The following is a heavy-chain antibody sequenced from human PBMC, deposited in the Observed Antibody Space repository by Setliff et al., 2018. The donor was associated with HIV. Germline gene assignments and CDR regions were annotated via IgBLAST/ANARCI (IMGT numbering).Heavy chain of an antibody. CDR3: VRGYCSSTTCYDDYYYMDV. Sequence: PSETLSLTCTVSGASITSHYWSWIRQSPGRELEWIGYIYSTGSTNYNPSLQSRVSISMDASKNKFYLKVTSVTAADTAVYYCVRGYCSSTTCYDDYYYMDVWGKGSTVTVSS. CDR2: IYSTGST. CDR1: GASITSHY. V-gene: IGHV4-59*11. J-gene: IGHJ6*03. D-gene: IGHD2-2*01.